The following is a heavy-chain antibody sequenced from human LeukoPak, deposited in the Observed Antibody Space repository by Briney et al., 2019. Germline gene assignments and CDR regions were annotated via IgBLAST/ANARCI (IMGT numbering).Heavy chain of an antibody. CDR3: ASQKSRDGYNFVVDY. V-gene: IGHV1-69*05. CDR2: IIPIFGTA. CDR1: GGTFSSYA. Sequence: GASVKVSCKASGGTFSSYAISWVRQAPGQGFEWMGGIIPIFGTANYAQKFQGRVTITTDESTSTAYMELSSLRSEDTAVYYCASQKSRDGYNFVVDYWGQGTLVTVSS. D-gene: IGHD5-24*01. J-gene: IGHJ4*02.